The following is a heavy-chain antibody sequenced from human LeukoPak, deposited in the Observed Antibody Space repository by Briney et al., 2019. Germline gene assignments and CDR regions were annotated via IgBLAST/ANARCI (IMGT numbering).Heavy chain of an antibody. J-gene: IGHJ4*02. CDR2: IYSGGST. CDR1: GFTVSSNY. CDR3: ARVGRQAYYYDSSPFDY. Sequence: PGGSLRLSCVASGFTVSSNYMSWVRQAPGKGLEWVSFIYSGGSTSYTDSVKGRFTISRDNSKNTLYLQMNSLRAEDTAVYYCARVGRQAYYYDSSPFDYWGQGTLVTVSS. D-gene: IGHD3-22*01. V-gene: IGHV3-66*01.